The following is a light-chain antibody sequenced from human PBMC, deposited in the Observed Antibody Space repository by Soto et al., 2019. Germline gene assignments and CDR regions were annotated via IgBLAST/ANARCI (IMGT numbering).Light chain of an antibody. CDR1: QGIASW. V-gene: IGKV1D-16*02. J-gene: IGKJ3*01. CDR2: AAS. Sequence: DIQMTQSPSSLSACVGDRVTITWRARQGIASWLACYQQKPKKAPKSLIYAASSLQSADPSRFSGSGYGTDFTLTNSSLQPEDFASYYCQQYNSYPLFTFGPGTKLDIK. CDR3: QQYNSYPLFT.